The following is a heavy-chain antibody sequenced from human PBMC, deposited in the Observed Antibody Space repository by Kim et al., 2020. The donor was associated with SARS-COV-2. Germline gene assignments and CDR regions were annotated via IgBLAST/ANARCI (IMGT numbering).Heavy chain of an antibody. J-gene: IGHJ3*02. CDR3: ARPPRVGNSPGAFDI. CDR1: GGSISSSSYY. D-gene: IGHD1-26*01. Sequence: SETQSLTCTVSGGSISSSSYYWGWIRQPPGKGLEWIGSIYYSGSTYYNPSLKSRVTISVDTSKNQFSVKLSSVTAADTAVYYCARPPRVGNSPGAFDIWGQGTMVTVSS. CDR2: IYYSGST. V-gene: IGHV4-39*01.